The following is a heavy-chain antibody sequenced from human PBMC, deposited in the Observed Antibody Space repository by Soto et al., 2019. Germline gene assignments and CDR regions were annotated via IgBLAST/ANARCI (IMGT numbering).Heavy chain of an antibody. CDR2: IYYSGST. Sequence: QVQLQESGPGLVKPSETLSLTCTVSGGSVSSGSYYWSWIRQPPGKGLEWMGYIYYSGSTNYNPSLKSRVTISVDTSKNQFSLKLSSVTAADTAVYYCARDGIITGTTRRRAFDIWGQGTMVTVSS. V-gene: IGHV4-61*01. CDR3: ARDGIITGTTRRRAFDI. CDR1: GGSVSSGSYY. J-gene: IGHJ3*02. D-gene: IGHD1-20*01.